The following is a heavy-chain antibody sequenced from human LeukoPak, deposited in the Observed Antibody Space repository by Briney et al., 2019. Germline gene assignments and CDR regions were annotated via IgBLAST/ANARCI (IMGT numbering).Heavy chain of an antibody. CDR3: VKLSIIGVDY. CDR2: INSDGRNT. Sequence: GGSLRLSCAASGFTFSTHAMSWVRQAPGKGLEWVSGINSDGRNTNYADSVKGRFTISRDNAKNTLYLQMNSLRAEDTAVYYCVKLSIIGVDYWGQGALVTVSS. D-gene: IGHD2/OR15-2a*01. J-gene: IGHJ4*02. V-gene: IGHV3-74*01. CDR1: GFTFSTHA.